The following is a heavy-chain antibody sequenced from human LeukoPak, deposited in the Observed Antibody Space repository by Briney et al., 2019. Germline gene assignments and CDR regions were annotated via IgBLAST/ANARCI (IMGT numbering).Heavy chain of an antibody. CDR1: GGSFSGYY. J-gene: IGHJ4*02. V-gene: IGHV4-34*01. D-gene: IGHD2-15*01. CDR3: ARRSLVAATRRPFDY. CDR2: INYSGST. Sequence: SETLSLTCAVHGGSFSGYYWSWIRPPPRKGLEWVGEINYSGSTNYNPSLKRRVNISVDTSKNQVSLKLSSVTAADTAVYYCARRSLVAATRRPFDYWGQGTLVTVSS.